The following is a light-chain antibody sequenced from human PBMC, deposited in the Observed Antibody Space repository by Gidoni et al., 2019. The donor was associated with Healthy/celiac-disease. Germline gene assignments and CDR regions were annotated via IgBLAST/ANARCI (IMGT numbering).Light chain of an antibody. CDR2: AAS. CDR3: QQRNSNPRT. Sequence: QLTKSPSTLSASVGDRVTITCRASQGLSSYLTWYQQKPGKAPKLLIYAASTLQSGVPSRFSGSGSGTEFTLTISSLQPEDFATYYCQQRNSNPRTFXXXTKVEIK. J-gene: IGKJ1*01. CDR1: QGLSSY. V-gene: IGKV1-9*01.